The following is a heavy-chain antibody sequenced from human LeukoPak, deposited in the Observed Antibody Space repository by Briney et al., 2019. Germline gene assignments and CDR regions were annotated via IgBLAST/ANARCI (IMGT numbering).Heavy chain of an antibody. V-gene: IGHV3-23*01. CDR1: GFTFSSYA. Sequence: GGSLRLSCAASGFTFSSYAMSWVRQAPGKGLEWVSAISGSGGSTYYADSVKGRFIISRDNSKNTLYLQMNSLRAEDTAVYYCAKSYDSSGYYYFDYWGQGTLVTVSS. CDR2: ISGSGGST. J-gene: IGHJ4*02. CDR3: AKSYDSSGYYYFDY. D-gene: IGHD3-22*01.